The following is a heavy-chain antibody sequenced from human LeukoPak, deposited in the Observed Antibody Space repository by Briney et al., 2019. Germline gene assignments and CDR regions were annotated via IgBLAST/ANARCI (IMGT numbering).Heavy chain of an antibody. CDR2: IKQDGSEK. J-gene: IGHJ4*02. V-gene: IGHV3-7*01. D-gene: IGHD3-10*01. CDR1: GFTFSSYS. Sequence: PGGSLRLSCVASGFTFSSYSMNWVRQAPGKGLEGVANIKQDGSEKYYVDSVKGGFTISRDNAKNSLYLQMNSLRAEDTAVYYCARGSGSYYNVHYWGQGTLVTVSS. CDR3: ARGSGSYYNVHY.